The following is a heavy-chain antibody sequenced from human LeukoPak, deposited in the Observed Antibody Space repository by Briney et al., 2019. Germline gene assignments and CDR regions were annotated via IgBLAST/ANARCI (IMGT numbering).Heavy chain of an antibody. CDR2: MNPNSGNT. V-gene: IGHV1-8*01. CDR1: GYTFTSYD. J-gene: IGHJ4*02. CDR3: ARAPYCIGGSCRFDY. Sequence: ASVKVSCKASGYTFTSYDINWVRQATGQGLEWMGWMNPNSGNTGYAQKFQGRVTMTRNTSISTAYMELNSLRAEDTAVYYCARAPYCIGGSCRFDYWGQGTLVTVSS. D-gene: IGHD2-15*01.